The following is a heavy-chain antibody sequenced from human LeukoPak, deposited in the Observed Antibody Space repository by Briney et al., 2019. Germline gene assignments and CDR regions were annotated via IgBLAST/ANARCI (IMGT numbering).Heavy chain of an antibody. CDR2: IHYSGST. J-gene: IGHJ4*02. D-gene: IGHD3-10*01. Sequence: SETLSHTCTVSGGSISTYYWSWIRQPPGKGLEWIGYIHYSGSTNYNPSLKSRVTISVDTSKNQFSLKLSSVTAADTAVYYCASQVRGVRLHPLDYWGQGTLVTVSS. CDR1: GGSISTYY. CDR3: ASQVRGVRLHPLDY. V-gene: IGHV4-59*01.